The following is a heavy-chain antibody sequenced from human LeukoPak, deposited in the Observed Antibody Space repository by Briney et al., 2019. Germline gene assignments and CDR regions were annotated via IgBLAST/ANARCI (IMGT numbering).Heavy chain of an antibody. CDR2: IYSGGST. CDR1: GFTVRSNY. CDR3: ARSGAYYDFWSGYSYYFDY. Sequence: GGSLRLSCAASGFTVRSNYMSWVRQAPGKGLEWVSVIYSGGSTYYADSVKGRFTISRDNSKNTLYLQMNSLRAEDTAVYYCARSGAYYDFWSGYSYYFDYWGQGTLVTVSS. J-gene: IGHJ4*02. D-gene: IGHD3-3*01. V-gene: IGHV3-53*01.